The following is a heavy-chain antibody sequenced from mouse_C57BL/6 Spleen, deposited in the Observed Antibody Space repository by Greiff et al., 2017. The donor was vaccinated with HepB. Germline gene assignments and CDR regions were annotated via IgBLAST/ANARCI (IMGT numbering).Heavy chain of an antibody. V-gene: IGHV5-4*01. D-gene: IGHD2-4*01. CDR3: ARGGIYYDDAWFAY. CDR2: IRDGGSYT. CDR1: GFTFSSYA. Sequence: DVQLVESGGGLVKPGGSLKLSCAASGFTFSSYAMSWVRQTPEKRLEWVATIRDGGSYTYYPDNVKGRFTISRDNAKNNLYLQMSHVKSADTAMYYCARGGIYYDDAWFAYWGQGTLVTVSA. J-gene: IGHJ3*01.